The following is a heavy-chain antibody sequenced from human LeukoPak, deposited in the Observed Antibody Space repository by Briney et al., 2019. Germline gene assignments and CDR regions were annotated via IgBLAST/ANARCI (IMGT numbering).Heavy chain of an antibody. CDR3: ARGPVRRAFDP. CDR2: INHSGST. CDR1: GGSFSGYY. Sequence: SETLSLTCAVYGGSFSGYYWSWIRQPPGKGLEWIGEINHSGSTNYNPSLKSRVTISVDTSKNQFSLKLSSVTAADTAVYYCARGPVRRAFDPWGQGTLVTVSS. J-gene: IGHJ5*02. D-gene: IGHD4-17*01. V-gene: IGHV4-34*01.